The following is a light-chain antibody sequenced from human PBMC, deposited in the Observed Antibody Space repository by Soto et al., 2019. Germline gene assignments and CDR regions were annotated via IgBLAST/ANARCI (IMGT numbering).Light chain of an antibody. J-gene: IGLJ1*01. CDR2: DVT. Sequence: QSVLTQPASVYGSPGLSIAISCSGTSSDVGGYNSVSWYQQYPGKAPKLIIHDVTNRPSGVSDRFSGSKSGNTASLTISGLQAEDEADYYCSSWTSSSSYVFGGGTKVTVL. CDR1: SSDVGGYNS. CDR3: SSWTSSSSYV. V-gene: IGLV2-14*01.